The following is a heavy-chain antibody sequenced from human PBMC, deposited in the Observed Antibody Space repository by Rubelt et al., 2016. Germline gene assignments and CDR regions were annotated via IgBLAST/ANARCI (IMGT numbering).Heavy chain of an antibody. J-gene: IGHJ4*02. CDR2: ISASGGST. CDR3: AKDRGYCSGGSCYRYHDK. V-gene: IGHV3-23*01. D-gene: IGHD2-15*01. Sequence: QAPGKGLEWVSAISASGGSTYYADSVKGRFTISRDNAKESLYLHMNTLRDEDTALYYCAKDRGYCSGGSCYRYHDKWGQGTLVTVSS.